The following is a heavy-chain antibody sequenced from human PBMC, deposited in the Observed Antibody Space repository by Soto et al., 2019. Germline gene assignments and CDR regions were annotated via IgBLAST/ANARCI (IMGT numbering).Heavy chain of an antibody. J-gene: IGHJ2*01. CDR2: IYPGDSDI. V-gene: IGHV5-51*01. CDR1: GYSFTAYW. CDR3: ARRSSHYWYFDL. Sequence: PGESLKISCKGSGYSFTAYWIGWVRQMPGKGLEWMGIIYPGDSDIRYSPSFQGQVTISADKSINTAYLQWSSLKASDTAMYYCARRSSHYWYFDLWGRGTLVTVSS.